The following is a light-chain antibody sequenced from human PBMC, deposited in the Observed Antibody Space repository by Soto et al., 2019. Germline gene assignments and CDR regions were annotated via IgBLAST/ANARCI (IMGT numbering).Light chain of an antibody. CDR1: SSDVGTYDY. J-gene: IGLJ1*01. V-gene: IGLV2-14*01. CDR3: SSYTTSSTLV. CDR2: DVS. Sequence: ALTQPASVSGSPGQSITISCTGTSSDVGTYDYVSWYQQYPGKAPKLMIYDVSYRPSGVSNRFSGSKSGNTASLTISGLQAEDEADYYCSSYTTSSTLVFGTGTKLTVL.